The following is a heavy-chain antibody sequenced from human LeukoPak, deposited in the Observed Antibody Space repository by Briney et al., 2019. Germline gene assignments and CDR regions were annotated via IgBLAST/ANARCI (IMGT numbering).Heavy chain of an antibody. CDR2: IYPGDSDT. J-gene: IGHJ6*01. V-gene: IGHV5-51*01. CDR1: GYSFTSYW. D-gene: IGHD6-6*01. Sequence: GESLKISCKGSGYSFTSYWIGWVRQMPGKGLEWMGIIYPGDSDTSYSPSFQGQVTISADHSNNTAHLQGSSLEASETAMYYCGRLSIAARRVDGMDVWGQGTTVSVSS. CDR3: GRLSIAARRVDGMDV.